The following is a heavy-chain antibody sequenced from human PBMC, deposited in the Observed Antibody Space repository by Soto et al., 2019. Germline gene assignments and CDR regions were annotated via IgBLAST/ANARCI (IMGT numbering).Heavy chain of an antibody. CDR2: IYYSGST. V-gene: IGHV4-30-4*01. CDR3: ARAKVVRGVADY. CDR1: GGSISSGDYY. Sequence: SETLSLTCTVSGGSISSGDYYWSWIRQPPGKGLEWIGYIYYSGSTYYNPSLKSRVTISVDTSKNQFSLKLSSVTAADTAVYYCARAKVVRGVADYWGQGTLVTVSS. D-gene: IGHD3-10*01. J-gene: IGHJ4*02.